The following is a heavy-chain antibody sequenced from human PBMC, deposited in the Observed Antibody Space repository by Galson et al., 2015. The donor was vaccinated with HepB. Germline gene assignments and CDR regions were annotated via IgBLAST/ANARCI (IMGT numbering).Heavy chain of an antibody. V-gene: IGHV4-34*01. CDR3: ARGRRRGCSSASCYESLAYNWFDP. J-gene: IGHJ5*02. CDR2: INHSGST. Sequence: LSLTCAVYGGSFSGYYWSWIRQPPGKGLEWIGEINHSGSTNYNPSLKSRVTISVDTSKNQFSLKLSSVTAADTAVYYCARGRRRGCSSASCYESLAYNWFDPWGQGTLVTVSS. CDR1: GGSFSGYY. D-gene: IGHD2-2*01.